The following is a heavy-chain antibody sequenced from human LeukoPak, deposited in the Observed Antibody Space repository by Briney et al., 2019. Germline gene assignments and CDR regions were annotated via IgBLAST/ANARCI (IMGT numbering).Heavy chain of an antibody. J-gene: IGHJ5*02. CDR2: ISGSGGST. D-gene: IGHD6-13*01. CDR1: RFTFSSYA. V-gene: IGHV3-23*01. Sequence: GGSLRLSCAASRFTFSSYAMSWVRQAPGKGLEWVSAISGSGGSTYYADSVKGRFTISRDNSKNTLYLQMNSLRAEDTAVYYCAKGSVYSSSWVDWFDPWGQGTLVTVSS. CDR3: AKGSVYSSSWVDWFDP.